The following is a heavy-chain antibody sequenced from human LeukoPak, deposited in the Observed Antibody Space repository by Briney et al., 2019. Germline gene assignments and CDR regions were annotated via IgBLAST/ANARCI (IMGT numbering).Heavy chain of an antibody. D-gene: IGHD6-19*01. CDR2: IYYSGST. V-gene: IGHV4-61*05. CDR3: ARRAAVAGTTYYYYYMDV. J-gene: IGHJ6*03. CDR1: GGSISSSSYY. Sequence: SETLSLTCTASGGSISSSSYYWSWIRQPPGKGLEWLGYIYYSGSTNYNPSLKSRVTISVDTSKNQFSLKLSSVTAADTAVYYCARRAAVAGTTYYYYYMDVWGKGTTVTVSS.